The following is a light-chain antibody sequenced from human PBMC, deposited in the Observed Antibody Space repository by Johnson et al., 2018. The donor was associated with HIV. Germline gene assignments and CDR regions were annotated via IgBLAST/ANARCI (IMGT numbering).Light chain of an antibody. V-gene: IGLV1-51*02. J-gene: IGLJ1*01. CDR3: GKWDSSLSAYV. CDR1: SSNIGNNY. CDR2: ENN. Sequence: QSVLTQPPSVSAAPGQKVTISCSGSSSNIGNNYVSWYQQLPGTAPKLLIYENNKRPSGIPDRFSGSKSGTSATLGLIGLQTGDEADYYCGKWDSSLSAYVFGTGTKVTVL.